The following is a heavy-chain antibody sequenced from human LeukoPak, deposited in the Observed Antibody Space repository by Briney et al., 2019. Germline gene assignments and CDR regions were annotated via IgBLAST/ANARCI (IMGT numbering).Heavy chain of an antibody. CDR1: EGTFSSYA. CDR3: ARAHTMVRGVIIHAFDI. D-gene: IGHD3-10*01. CDR2: IIPIFGTA. J-gene: IGHJ3*02. V-gene: IGHV1-69*05. Sequence: GASVKVSCKASEGTFSSYAISWVRQAPGQGLEWMGGIIPIFGTANYAQKFQGRVTITTDESTSTAYMELSSLRSEDTAVYYCARAHTMVRGVIIHAFDIWGQGTMVTVSS.